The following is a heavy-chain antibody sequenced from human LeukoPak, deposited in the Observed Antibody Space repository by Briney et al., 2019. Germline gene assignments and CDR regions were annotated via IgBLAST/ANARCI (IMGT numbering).Heavy chain of an antibody. Sequence: SVKVSCRASGGTFSSYAISWVRRAPGQGLEWMGGIIPIFGTANYAQKFQGRVTITTDESTSTAYMELSSLRSEDTAVYYCARVGGVGATGIFDYWGQGTLVTVSS. CDR1: GGTFSSYA. V-gene: IGHV1-69*05. CDR2: IIPIFGTA. J-gene: IGHJ4*02. D-gene: IGHD1-26*01. CDR3: ARVGGVGATGIFDY.